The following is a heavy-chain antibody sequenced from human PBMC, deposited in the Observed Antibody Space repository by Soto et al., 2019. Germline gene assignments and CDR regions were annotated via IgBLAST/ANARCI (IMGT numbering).Heavy chain of an antibody. D-gene: IGHD3-9*01. CDR2: ITYSGDT. Sequence: SETLSLTCSVSGVSINSYYWSWTRQSPGKGLEWIGYITYSGDTNYNPSLKSRVSISQDTSKNQVFLRLNSVTATDTAVYYCARVRVDEYDIFSGPRCLEPWGQGALVTVS. CDR1: GVSINSYY. V-gene: IGHV4-59*08. CDR3: ARVRVDEYDIFSGPRCLEP. J-gene: IGHJ5*02.